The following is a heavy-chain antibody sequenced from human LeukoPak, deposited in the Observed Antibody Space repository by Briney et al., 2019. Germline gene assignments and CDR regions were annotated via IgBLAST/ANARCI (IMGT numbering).Heavy chain of an antibody. CDR1: GYTFTSYG. V-gene: IGHV1-18*01. D-gene: IGHD2-2*01. Sequence: ASVKVSCKASGYTFTSYGISWVRQAPGQGLEWMGWTSAYNGNTNYAQKLQGRVTMTTDTSTSTAYMELRSLRSDDTAVYYCARDFLVVVPAAIGYDFWSGRRDYYFDYWGQGTLVTVSS. CDR3: ARDFLVVVPAAIGYDFWSGRRDYYFDY. CDR2: TSAYNGNT. J-gene: IGHJ4*02.